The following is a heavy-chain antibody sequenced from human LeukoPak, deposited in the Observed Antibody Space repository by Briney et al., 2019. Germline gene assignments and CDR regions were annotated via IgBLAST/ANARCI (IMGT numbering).Heavy chain of an antibody. Sequence: PGGSLRLSCAASGFTFSSHWMHWVRHAPGKGLVWVSRIKGDGSSTSYADSVKGRLTISRDNAKNTVYLQMNSLRGEDTAVYYCARGIPNSYGKDYWGQGTLVTVSS. CDR3: ARGIPNSYGKDY. J-gene: IGHJ4*02. CDR1: GFTFSSHW. D-gene: IGHD3-16*01. CDR2: IKGDGSST. V-gene: IGHV3-74*01.